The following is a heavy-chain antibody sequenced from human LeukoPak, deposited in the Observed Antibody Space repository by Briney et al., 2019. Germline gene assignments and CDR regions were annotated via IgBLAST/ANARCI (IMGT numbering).Heavy chain of an antibody. J-gene: IGHJ5*02. CDR1: GGSISSYY. V-gene: IGHV4-59*01. Sequence: SETLSLTCTVSGGSISSYYWSWIRQPPGKGLEWIGYIYYSGSTNYKPSLKSRVTISVDTSKNQFSLKLSSVTAADTAVYYCARDRGGGWFDPWGQGTLVTVSS. CDR3: ARDRGGGWFDP. D-gene: IGHD3-16*01. CDR2: IYYSGST.